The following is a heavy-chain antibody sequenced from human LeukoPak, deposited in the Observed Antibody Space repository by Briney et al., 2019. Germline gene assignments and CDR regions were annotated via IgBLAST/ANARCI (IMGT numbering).Heavy chain of an antibody. CDR1: GGSISSGGYS. J-gene: IGHJ3*02. Sequence: SETLSLTCAVSGGSISSGGYSWRWIRQPPGKGLEWIVYIYHSGSTYYNPSLKSRVTISVDRSKNQFSLKLSSVTAADTAVYYCARDSPRYCSGGSCYAFDIWGQGTMVTVSS. V-gene: IGHV4-30-2*01. CDR2: IYHSGST. D-gene: IGHD2-15*01. CDR3: ARDSPRYCSGGSCYAFDI.